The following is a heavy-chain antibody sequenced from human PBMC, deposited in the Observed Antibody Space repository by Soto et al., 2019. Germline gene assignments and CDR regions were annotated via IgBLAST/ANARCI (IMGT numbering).Heavy chain of an antibody. J-gene: IGHJ4*02. Sequence: EVQLLESGGGLVQPGGSLRLSCAASGFTFSSSAMSWVRQAPGKGLEWVSTISGSGGSTYYADSVKGRFTISRDNSKNTLYLQMNSLRAEDTAVYYCAKDRSGWYTFDYWGQGTLATVSS. CDR3: AKDRSGWYTFDY. CDR1: GFTFSSSA. V-gene: IGHV3-23*01. D-gene: IGHD6-19*01. CDR2: ISGSGGST.